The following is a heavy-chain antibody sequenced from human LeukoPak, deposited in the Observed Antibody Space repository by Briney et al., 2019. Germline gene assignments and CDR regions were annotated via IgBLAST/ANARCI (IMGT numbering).Heavy chain of an antibody. J-gene: IGHJ4*02. Sequence: SETLSLTCSVSGGSISSSSYYWGWIRQPPGKGLEWIGSIYYSGSTYYNPSLESRVLISVDTSKNQFSLKLSSVTAADTAVYYRARVGRRSSTWPNWGQRTLVTVSS. CDR3: ARVGRRSSTWPN. CDR2: IYYSGST. V-gene: IGHV4-39*07. D-gene: IGHD6-13*01. CDR1: GGSISSSSYY.